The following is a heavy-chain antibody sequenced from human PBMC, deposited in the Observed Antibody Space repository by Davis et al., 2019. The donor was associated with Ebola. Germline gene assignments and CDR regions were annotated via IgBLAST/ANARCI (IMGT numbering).Heavy chain of an antibody. CDR2: IWYDGSNK. CDR1: GFTFSSYG. CDR3: ATGRGKIVVVVAARDY. Sequence: GESLKISCAASGFTFSSYGMHWVRQAPGKGLEWVAVIWYDGSNKYYADSVKGRFTISRDNSKNTLYLQMNSLRAEDTAVYYCATGRGKIVVVVAARDYWGQGTLVTVSS. J-gene: IGHJ4*02. D-gene: IGHD2-15*01. V-gene: IGHV3-33*08.